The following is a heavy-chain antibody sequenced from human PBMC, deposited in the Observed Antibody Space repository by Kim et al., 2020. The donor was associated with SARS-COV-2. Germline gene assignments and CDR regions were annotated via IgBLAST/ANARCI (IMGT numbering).Heavy chain of an antibody. D-gene: IGHD6-19*01. CDR2: IYSSGST. Sequence: SETLSLTCTVSGGSINSGAYYWSWIRQHPGKGLEWIGYIYSSGSTYYNPSLKSRGTISLDTSKNQFSLRLNSMTAADTAVYYCARDGPGTPSGFGAFDIWGQETMVIVSS. CDR3: ARDGPGTPSGFGAFDI. J-gene: IGHJ3*02. V-gene: IGHV4-31*03. CDR1: GGSINSGAYY.